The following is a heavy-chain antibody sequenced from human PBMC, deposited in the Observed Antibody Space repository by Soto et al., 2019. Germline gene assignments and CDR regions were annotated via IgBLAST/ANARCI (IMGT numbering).Heavy chain of an antibody. CDR1: GGTFSTLA. V-gene: IGHV1-69*01. CDR3: ARAPYVDYAVPEPNYFDS. CDR2: IIPIFGRP. D-gene: IGHD4-17*01. J-gene: IGHJ4*02. Sequence: QVQLVQSGTEVKKPGSSVKVSCKASGGTFSTLAVSWVRQAPGQGLEWMGGIIPIFGRPVYAQKFQGRVTITADESTSIVYMVLSSLSSEDTAVYYCARAPYVDYAVPEPNYFDSWGQGTLVTVSS.